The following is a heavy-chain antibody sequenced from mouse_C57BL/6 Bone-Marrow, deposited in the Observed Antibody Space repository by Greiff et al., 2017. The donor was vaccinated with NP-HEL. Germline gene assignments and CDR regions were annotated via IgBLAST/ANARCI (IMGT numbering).Heavy chain of an antibody. Sequence: VQLQQPGAELVMPGASVKLSCKASGYTFTSYWMHWVKQRPGQGLAWIGEIDPSDSYTNYNQKFKGKSTLTVDKSSSTAYMQLSSLTSEDSAVYYCARNYGRGYFDVWGTGTTVTVSS. CDR3: ARNYGRGYFDV. CDR1: GYTFTSYW. V-gene: IGHV1-69*01. J-gene: IGHJ1*03. D-gene: IGHD1-1*01. CDR2: IDPSDSYT.